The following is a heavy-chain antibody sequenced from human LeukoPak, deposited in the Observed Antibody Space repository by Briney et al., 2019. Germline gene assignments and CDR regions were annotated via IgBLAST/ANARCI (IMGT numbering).Heavy chain of an antibody. V-gene: IGHV3-48*03. CDR2: ISSSGTTI. D-gene: IGHD2-2*01. Sequence: GGSLRLSCAASGFTFSSYDMNWVRQAPGRGLQWVSDISSSGTTIYYADSVKGRFTISRDNAKNSLYLQMNSLRAEDTAVYYCARKYCSTTSCLFDNWGQGTLVTASS. J-gene: IGHJ4*02. CDR1: GFTFSSYD. CDR3: ARKYCSTTSCLFDN.